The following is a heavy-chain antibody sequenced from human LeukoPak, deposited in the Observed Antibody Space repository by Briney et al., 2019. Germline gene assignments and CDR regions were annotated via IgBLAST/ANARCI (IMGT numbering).Heavy chain of an antibody. D-gene: IGHD4-17*01. J-gene: IGHJ2*01. Sequence: SETLSLTCTVSGGSISSTTYYWGWIRQPPGKGLEWIGSINYRATTYYHPSLKSRVTISVDTSKNQFSLKLSSVTAADTAVYYCARPRISTTVTTGFDLWGRGTLVTVSS. CDR3: ARPRISTTVTTGFDL. CDR2: INYRATT. V-gene: IGHV4-39*07. CDR1: GGSISSTTYY.